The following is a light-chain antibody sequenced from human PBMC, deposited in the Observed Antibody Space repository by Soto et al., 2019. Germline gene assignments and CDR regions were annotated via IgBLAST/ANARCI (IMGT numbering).Light chain of an antibody. CDR2: EVN. CDR3: CSYAGRSNVV. CDR1: SGDVGTYNL. Sequence: QSALPQPASVSGSPGQSITLSCTGTSGDVGTYNLVSWYQQHPGRAPKLIIFEVNKRPSGVSNRLSGSKSGKTASLAISGLQADDEADYHCCSYAGRSNVVCGGGTKVTVL. J-gene: IGLJ2*01. V-gene: IGLV2-23*02.